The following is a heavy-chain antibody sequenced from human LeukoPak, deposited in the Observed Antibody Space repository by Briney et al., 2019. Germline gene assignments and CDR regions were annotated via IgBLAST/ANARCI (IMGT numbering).Heavy chain of an antibody. J-gene: IGHJ1*01. CDR3: ARDDSGGTHKH. CDR2: IFHSGRV. D-gene: IGHD4-23*01. CDR1: GYSISSGYY. V-gene: IGHV4-38-2*02. Sequence: SETLSLTCSVSGYSISSGYYWGWIRQPPGKGLEWIGSIFHSGRVYYSPSLTSRVTISVETSKNQFSLKVMSVTAADTAVYYCARDDSGGTHKHWGQGTLVTVSS.